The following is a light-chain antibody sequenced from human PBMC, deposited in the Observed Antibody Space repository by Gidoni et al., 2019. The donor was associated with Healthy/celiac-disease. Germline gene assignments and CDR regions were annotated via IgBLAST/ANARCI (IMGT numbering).Light chain of an antibody. Sequence: EIVLTQSPATLSLSPGERATRSCRASQSVSSYLAWYQQKPGQAPRLLIYDASNRAPGIPARFSGSGSGTDFTLTISSLEPEDFAVYYCQQRSNWPWTFGQGTKVEIK. CDR2: DAS. J-gene: IGKJ1*01. CDR3: QQRSNWPWT. CDR1: QSVSSY. V-gene: IGKV3-11*01.